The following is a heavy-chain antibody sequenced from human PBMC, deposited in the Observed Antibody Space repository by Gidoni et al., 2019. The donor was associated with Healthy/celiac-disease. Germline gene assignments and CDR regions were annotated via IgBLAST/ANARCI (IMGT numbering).Heavy chain of an antibody. CDR2: IWYDGSNK. CDR3: ARYPAIQLWSPALGMDV. J-gene: IGHJ6*02. CDR1: GFTFSSYG. V-gene: IGHV3-33*01. D-gene: IGHD5-18*01. Sequence: QVQLVESGGGVVQPGRSLRLSCAASGFTFSSYGMHWVRQAPGKGLEWVAVIWYDGSNKYYAASVKGRFTISRDNSKNTLYLQMNSLRAEDTAVYYCARYPAIQLWSPALGMDVWGQGTTVTVSS.